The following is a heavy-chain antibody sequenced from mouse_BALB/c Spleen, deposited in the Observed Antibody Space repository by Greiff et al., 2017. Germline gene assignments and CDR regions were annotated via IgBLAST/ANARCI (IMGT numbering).Heavy chain of an antibody. J-gene: IGHJ2*01. CDR3: ARGTTVVATYYFDY. CDR2: ISSGGGST. Sequence: EVKLVESGGGLVKPGGSLKLSCAASGFAFSSYDMSWVRQTPEKRLEWVAYISSGGGSTYYPDTVKGRFTISRDNAKNTLYLQMSSLKSEDTAMYYCARGTTVVATYYFDYWGQGTTLTVSS. D-gene: IGHD1-1*01. V-gene: IGHV5-12-1*01. CDR1: GFAFSSYD.